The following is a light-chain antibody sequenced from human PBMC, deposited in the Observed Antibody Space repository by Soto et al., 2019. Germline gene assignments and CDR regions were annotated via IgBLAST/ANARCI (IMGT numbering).Light chain of an antibody. CDR3: SSYTGSITLEA. CDR2: EVS. V-gene: IGLV2-14*01. Sequence: QSALTQPASVSGSPGQSITITYTGTSSDVGGYDYVSWYQQHPGKAPKLMIYEVSNRPSGVSNRFSGSKYANTASLTISGLQTEDEADYYCSSYTGSITLEAFGTGTKLTVL. CDR1: SSDVGGYDY. J-gene: IGLJ1*01.